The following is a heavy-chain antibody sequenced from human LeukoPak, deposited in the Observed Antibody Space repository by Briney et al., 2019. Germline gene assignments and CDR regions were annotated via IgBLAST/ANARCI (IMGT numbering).Heavy chain of an antibody. CDR1: GGTFSSYA. V-gene: IGHV1-69*01. J-gene: IGHJ5*02. D-gene: IGHD3-22*01. CDR2: IIPIFGTA. Sequence: ASVKVSCKASGGTFSSYAISWVRQAPGQGLEWMGGIIPIFGTANYAQKFQGRVTTTADESTSTAYMELSSLRSEDTAVYYCARDTSHDSSGYYFSWGQGTLVTVSS. CDR3: ARDTSHDSSGYYFS.